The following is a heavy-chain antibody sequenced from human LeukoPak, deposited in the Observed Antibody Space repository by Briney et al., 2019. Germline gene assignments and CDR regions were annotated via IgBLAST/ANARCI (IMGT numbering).Heavy chain of an antibody. J-gene: IGHJ4*02. Sequence: ASVKVSCKASGYTFTSYDINWVRQATGQGLEWMGWMNPNSGNTGYAQKFQDRVTMTRNTSISTAYMELSSLRSDDTAVYYCARGHHYSNRDLFYYWGQGTLVTVSS. V-gene: IGHV1-8*01. CDR2: MNPNSGNT. CDR3: ARGHHYSNRDLFYY. CDR1: GYTFTSYD. D-gene: IGHD1-14*01.